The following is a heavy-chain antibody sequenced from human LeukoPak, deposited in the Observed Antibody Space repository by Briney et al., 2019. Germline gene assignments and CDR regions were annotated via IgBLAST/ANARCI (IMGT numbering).Heavy chain of an antibody. D-gene: IGHD5-12*01. Sequence: SVKVSCKASGGTFSSYAISWVRQAPGQGREWMGGIIPIFGTANYAQKFQGRVTITTDESTSTAYMELSSLRSEDTAVYYCARGRGYDSHYFDYWGQGTLVTVSS. J-gene: IGHJ4*02. CDR3: ARGRGYDSHYFDY. CDR1: GGTFSSYA. CDR2: IIPIFGTA. V-gene: IGHV1-69*05.